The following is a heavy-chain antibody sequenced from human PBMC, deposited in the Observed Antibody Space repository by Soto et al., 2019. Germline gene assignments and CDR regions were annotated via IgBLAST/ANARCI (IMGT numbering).Heavy chain of an antibody. CDR2: IIPIFGTA. CDR1: GGTFSSYA. Sequence: SVKVSCKASGGTFSSYAISWVRQAPGQGLEWMGGIIPIFGTANYAQKFQGRVTITADESTSTAYMELSSLRSEDTAMYYCAAGQEVYYYYGMDVWGQGTTVTVSS. V-gene: IGHV1-69*13. J-gene: IGHJ6*02. CDR3: AAGQEVYYYYGMDV.